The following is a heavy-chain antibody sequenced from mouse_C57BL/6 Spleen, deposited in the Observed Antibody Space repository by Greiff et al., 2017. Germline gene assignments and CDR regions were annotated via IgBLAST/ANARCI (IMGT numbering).Heavy chain of an antibody. J-gene: IGHJ3*01. Sequence: VQLQQSGAELVKPGASVKLSCKASGYTFTSYWMHWVKQRPGRGLEWIGRIDPNSGGTKYNEKFKSKATLSVDKPSSTAYLQLSSLTSEDSAVFYCAREEGGYYVPPFAYWGQGPLVTVSA. CDR3: AREEGGYYVPPFAY. CDR2: IDPNSGGT. V-gene: IGHV1-72*01. CDR1: GYTFTSYW. D-gene: IGHD2-3*01.